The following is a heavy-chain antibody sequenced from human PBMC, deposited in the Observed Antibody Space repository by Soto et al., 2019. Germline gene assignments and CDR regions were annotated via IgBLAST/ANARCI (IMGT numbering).Heavy chain of an antibody. V-gene: IGHV3-53*01. D-gene: IGHD5-12*01. CDR3: ARDRVEMATIGRPPDY. Sequence: GGSLRLSCAASGFTVSSNYMSWVRQAPGKGLEWVSVIYSGGSTYYADSVKGRFTISRDNSKNTLYLQMSGLRAEDTAVYYCARDRVEMATIGRPPDYWGQGTPVTVSS. CDR2: IYSGGST. CDR1: GFTVSSNY. J-gene: IGHJ4*02.